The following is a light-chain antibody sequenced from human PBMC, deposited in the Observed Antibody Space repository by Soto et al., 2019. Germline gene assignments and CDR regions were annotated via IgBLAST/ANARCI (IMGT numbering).Light chain of an antibody. J-gene: IGKJ4*01. CDR1: QSINFY. CDR2: DAS. CDR3: QRRSDWPPLT. V-gene: IGKV3-11*01. Sequence: DIVLTQSPATLSLSPGDRATLSCRASQSINFYLAWYQQQPGQSPRLLLYDASKRATGIPVRFSGSGSGTDSTLTITRLEPEECAGYYCQRRSDWPPLTFGGGTKVEIK.